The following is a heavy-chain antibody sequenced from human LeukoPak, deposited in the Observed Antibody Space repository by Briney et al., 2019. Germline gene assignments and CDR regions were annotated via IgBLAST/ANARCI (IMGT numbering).Heavy chain of an antibody. CDR3: AKDSYSSSWYVSDPRFDY. Sequence: GGSLRLSCAASGFTFSSYGMHWVRQAPGKGLERVAFIRYDGSNKYYADSVKGRFTISRDNSKNTLYLQMNSLRAEDTAVYYCAKDSYSSSWYVSDPRFDYWGQGTLVTVSS. V-gene: IGHV3-30*02. J-gene: IGHJ4*02. D-gene: IGHD6-13*01. CDR2: IRYDGSNK. CDR1: GFTFSSYG.